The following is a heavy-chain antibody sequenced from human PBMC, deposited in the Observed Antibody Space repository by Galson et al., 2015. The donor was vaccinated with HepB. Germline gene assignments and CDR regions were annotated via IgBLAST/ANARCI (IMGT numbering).Heavy chain of an antibody. Sequence: SVKVSCKASGYIFISNAIHWLRQAPGQRLEWMGWINAGNGNTKYSQRIQGRVTITRDIYATTAYMELSSLRSEDTAVYYCARGYDYIWGSYRFDSWGQGTLVTVSS. CDR2: INAGNGNT. V-gene: IGHV1-3*01. CDR3: ARGYDYIWGSYRFDS. D-gene: IGHD3-16*02. J-gene: IGHJ4*02. CDR1: GYIFISNA.